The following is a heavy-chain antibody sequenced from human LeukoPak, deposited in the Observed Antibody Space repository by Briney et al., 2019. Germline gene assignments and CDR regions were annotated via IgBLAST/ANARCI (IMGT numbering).Heavy chain of an antibody. CDR3: ARGGAHYYYGMDV. Sequence: SETLSLTCTVSGGSISSGGYYWSWIRQHPGKGLEWIGYIYYSGSTYYNPSLKSRVTISVDTSKNQFSLKLSSVTAADTAVYYCARGGAHYYYGMDVWGQGTTVTVSS. CDR1: GGSISSGGYY. J-gene: IGHJ6*02. CDR2: IYYSGST. V-gene: IGHV4-31*03.